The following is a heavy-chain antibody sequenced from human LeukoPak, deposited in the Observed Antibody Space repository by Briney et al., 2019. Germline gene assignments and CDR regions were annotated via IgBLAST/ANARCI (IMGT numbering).Heavy chain of an antibody. Sequence: PGGSLGLSCAASGFTFDDYAMHWVRQAPGKGLEWVSGISWNSGSIGYADSVKGRFTISRDNAKNSLYLQMNSLRAEDMALYYCAKDGGSSWRNNWFDPWGQGTLVTVSS. CDR1: GFTFDDYA. D-gene: IGHD6-13*01. CDR3: AKDGGSSWRNNWFDP. J-gene: IGHJ5*02. CDR2: ISWNSGSI. V-gene: IGHV3-9*03.